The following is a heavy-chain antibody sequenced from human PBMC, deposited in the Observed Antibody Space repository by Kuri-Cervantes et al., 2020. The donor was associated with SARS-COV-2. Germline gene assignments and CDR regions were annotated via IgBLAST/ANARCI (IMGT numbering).Heavy chain of an antibody. V-gene: IGHV3-30*02. Sequence: GESLKISCTASGFSVSDHYMSCVRQAPGDGLEWVAFIRVNGSNKYYADSVKGRFTISRDNSTNTLYLQMNSLRAEDTAVYYCAKVQGSRGLDKYYFDYWGQGTLVTVSS. CDR2: IRVNGSNK. CDR1: GFSVSDHY. D-gene: IGHD2-15*01. CDR3: AKVQGSRGLDKYYFDY. J-gene: IGHJ4*02.